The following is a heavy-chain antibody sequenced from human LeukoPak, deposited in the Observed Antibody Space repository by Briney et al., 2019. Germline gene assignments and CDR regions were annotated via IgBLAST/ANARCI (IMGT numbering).Heavy chain of an antibody. CDR2: INHSGST. V-gene: IGHV4-34*01. D-gene: IGHD5-12*01. CDR3: ARCIVATVIDY. J-gene: IGHJ4*02. CDR1: GFTFSSYS. Sequence: GSLRLSCAASGFTFSSYSMNWIRQPPGKGLEWIGEINHSGSTNYNPSLKSRVTISVDTSKNQFSLKLSSVTAADTAVYYCARCIVATVIDYWGQGTLVTVSS.